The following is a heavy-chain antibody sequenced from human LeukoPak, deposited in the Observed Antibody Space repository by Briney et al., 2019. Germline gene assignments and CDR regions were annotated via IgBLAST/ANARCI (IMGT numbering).Heavy chain of an antibody. CDR1: GFTVSSDY. J-gene: IGHJ4*02. CDR3: ARGVSGSQFDY. Sequence: GGSLRLSCAASGFTVSSDYMSWVQQAPGKGLEWVPVIYSGGRTYHADSVKGRFTISRDNSKNMVYFQMNSLRVEDTAVYYCARGVSGSQFDYWGQGSLVTVSS. CDR2: IYSGGRT. V-gene: IGHV3-53*01. D-gene: IGHD1-26*01.